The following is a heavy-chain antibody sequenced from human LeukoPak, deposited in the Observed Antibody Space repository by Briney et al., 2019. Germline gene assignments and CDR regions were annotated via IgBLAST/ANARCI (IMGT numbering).Heavy chain of an antibody. D-gene: IGHD2-15*01. CDR3: ARVAARGETYYFDY. Sequence: SETLSLTCTVSGGSISSYYWSWIRQPAGKGLEWIGRIYTSGSTNYNPSLKSRVTMSVDTSKNQFSLKLSSVTAADTAVYYCARVAARGETYYFDYWGQGTLVTVSS. CDR2: IYTSGST. V-gene: IGHV4-4*07. J-gene: IGHJ4*02. CDR1: GGSISSYY.